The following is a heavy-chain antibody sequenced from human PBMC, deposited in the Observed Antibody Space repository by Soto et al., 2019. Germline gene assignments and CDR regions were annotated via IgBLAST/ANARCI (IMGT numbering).Heavy chain of an antibody. V-gene: IGHV5-51*01. CDR1: GYSFTSYW. J-gene: IGHJ3*02. D-gene: IGHD2-15*01. CDR2: IYPGDSDT. Sequence: GESLKISCKGSGYSFTSYWIGWVRQMPGKGLERMGIIYPGDSDTRYSPSFQGQVTISADKSISAAYLQWSSLKASDTAMYYCASLDRYCSGGSCYSDAFDIWGQGTMVTVSS. CDR3: ASLDRYCSGGSCYSDAFDI.